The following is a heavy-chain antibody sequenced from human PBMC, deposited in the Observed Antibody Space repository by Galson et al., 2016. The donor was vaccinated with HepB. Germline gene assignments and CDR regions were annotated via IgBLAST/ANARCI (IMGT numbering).Heavy chain of an antibody. CDR2: IYSSDTS. J-gene: IGHJ3*02. Sequence: SLRLSCAASGFTVSPNYMSWVRQAPGKGLECVSVIYSSDTSYYADSVKGRFTISRHNSRNTLYLQMNSLRAEDTALYYCARGAGYSSSWYAAGRAFDIWGQGTVVTVSS. CDR3: ARGAGYSSSWYAAGRAFDI. D-gene: IGHD6-13*01. V-gene: IGHV3-53*04. CDR1: GFTVSPNY.